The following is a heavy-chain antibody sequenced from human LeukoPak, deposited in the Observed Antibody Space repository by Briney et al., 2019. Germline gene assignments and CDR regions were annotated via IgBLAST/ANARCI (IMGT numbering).Heavy chain of an antibody. V-gene: IGHV3-23*01. CDR3: ARDHCSSTSCFNY. CDR2: ISAGGEIT. J-gene: IGHJ4*02. D-gene: IGHD2-2*01. Sequence: PGGSLRLSCAASGFIFSNYAMSWVRQAPGKGLEWVSGISAGGEITYYADSVKGRFTISRDNSKNTLYLQMNSLRAEDTAVYYCARDHCSSTSCFNYWGQGTLVTVSS. CDR1: GFIFSNYA.